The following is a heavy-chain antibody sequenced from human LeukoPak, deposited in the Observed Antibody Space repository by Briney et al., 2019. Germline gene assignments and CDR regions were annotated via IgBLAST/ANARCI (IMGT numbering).Heavy chain of an antibody. V-gene: IGHV4-31*03. CDR2: IYYSGST. J-gene: IGHJ4*02. Sequence: SETLSLTCTVSGGSISSGGYYWRWIRQHPGKGLEWIVYIYYSGSTYYNPSLKSRVTISVDTSKNQFSLKLSSVTAADTAVYYCASWYYDSSGYPPAGVDYWGQGTLVTVSS. CDR3: ASWYYDSSGYPPAGVDY. D-gene: IGHD3-22*01. CDR1: GGSISSGGYY.